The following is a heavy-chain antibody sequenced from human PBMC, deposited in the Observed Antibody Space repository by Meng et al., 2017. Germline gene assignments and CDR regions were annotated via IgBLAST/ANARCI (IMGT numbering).Heavy chain of an antibody. CDR1: GGSISSYY. CDR3: ARAVVRDYYGSGSYYPDAFDI. D-gene: IGHD3-10*01. J-gene: IGHJ3*02. CDR2: IYYSGST. Sequence: SETLSLTCTVSGGSISSYYWSWIRQPPGKGLEWIGHIYYSGSTNYNPSLKSRVTISVDTSKNQFSLKLSSVTAADTAVYYCARAVVRDYYGSGSYYPDAFDIWGQGTMVTVSS. V-gene: IGHV4-59*01.